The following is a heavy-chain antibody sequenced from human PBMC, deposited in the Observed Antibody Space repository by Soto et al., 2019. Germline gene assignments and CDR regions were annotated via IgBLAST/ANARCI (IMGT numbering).Heavy chain of an antibody. CDR1: GFTFSDYA. CDR2: VSHDGRNT. CDR3: AKGGRQWLVTSAFNY. D-gene: IGHD6-19*01. Sequence: VQLVESGGGVVQPGRSLRLSCAASGFTFSDYAMHWVRQAPGKGLEWVAVVSHDGRNTHYADSVTGGFTISRDSSKNTVPLEMTSLRAEYTAVYYCAKGGRQWLVTSAFNYWGQGALVTVSS. V-gene: IGHV3-30*18. J-gene: IGHJ4*02.